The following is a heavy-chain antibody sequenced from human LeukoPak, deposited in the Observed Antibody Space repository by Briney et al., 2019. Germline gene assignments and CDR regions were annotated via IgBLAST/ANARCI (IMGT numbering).Heavy chain of an antibody. V-gene: IGHV3-30*02. CDR3: AKDFYGDYSGSCFDY. CDR1: GFTFSSYG. CDR2: IRYDGSNK. D-gene: IGHD4-17*01. J-gene: IGHJ4*02. Sequence: PGGSLRLPCAASGFTFSSYGMHWVRQAPGKGLEWVAFIRYDGSNKYYADSVKGRFTISRGNSKNTLYLQMNSLRAEDTAVYYCAKDFYGDYSGSCFDYWGQGTLVTVSS.